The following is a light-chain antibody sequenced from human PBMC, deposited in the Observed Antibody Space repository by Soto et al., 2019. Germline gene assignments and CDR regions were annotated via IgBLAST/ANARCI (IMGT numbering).Light chain of an antibody. Sequence: QSVLTQPPSVSGAPGQRVTISCTGSSSNIGAGYDVHWYQLLPGTAPKLLIYNNINRPSGVPDRFSCSKSGTSASLAITGLQAEDEADYYCQSYDSSLRVVFGGGTKLTVL. CDR3: QSYDSSLRVV. J-gene: IGLJ2*01. CDR2: NNI. CDR1: SSNIGAGYD. V-gene: IGLV1-40*01.